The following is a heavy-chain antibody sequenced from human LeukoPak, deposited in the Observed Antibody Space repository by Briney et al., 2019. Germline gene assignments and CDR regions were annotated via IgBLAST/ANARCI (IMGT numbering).Heavy chain of an antibody. Sequence: TGGSLRLSCAASGFTISSNYMSWVRQAPGKGLEWVAVISYDGSNKYYADSVKGRFTISRDNSKNTLYLQMNSLRAEDTAVYYCAKFQDTFHYYYGMDVWGKGTTVTVSS. CDR2: ISYDGSNK. J-gene: IGHJ6*04. CDR1: GFTISSNY. V-gene: IGHV3-30*18. D-gene: IGHD2-15*01. CDR3: AKFQDTFHYYYGMDV.